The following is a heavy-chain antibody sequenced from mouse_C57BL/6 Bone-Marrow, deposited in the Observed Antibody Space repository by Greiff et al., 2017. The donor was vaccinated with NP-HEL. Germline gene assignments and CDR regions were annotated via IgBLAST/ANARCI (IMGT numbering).Heavy chain of an antibody. Sequence: EVKVVESGGGLVKPGGSLKLSCAASGFTFSSYAMSWVRQTPEKRLEWVATISDGGSYTYYPDNVKGRFTISRDNAKNNLYLQMSHLKSEDTAMYYCASYYDWFAYWGQGTLVTVSA. J-gene: IGHJ3*01. CDR2: ISDGGSYT. CDR3: ASYYDWFAY. D-gene: IGHD1-1*01. CDR1: GFTFSSYA. V-gene: IGHV5-4*03.